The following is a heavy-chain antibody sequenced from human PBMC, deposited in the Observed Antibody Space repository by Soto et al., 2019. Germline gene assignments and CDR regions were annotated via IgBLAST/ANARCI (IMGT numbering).Heavy chain of an antibody. CDR3: ARGSYYYGSGSYFDFDY. CDR2: INPNSGGT. V-gene: IGHV1-2*04. D-gene: IGHD3-10*01. CDR1: GYTFTGYY. Sequence: QVQLVQSGAEVKKPGASVKVSCKASGYTFTGYYMHWVRQAPGQGLEWMGWINPNSGGTNYAQKFQGWVTMTRDTSISTAYMELSRLRSDDTAVYYCARGSYYYGSGSYFDFDYWGQGTLVTVSS. J-gene: IGHJ4*02.